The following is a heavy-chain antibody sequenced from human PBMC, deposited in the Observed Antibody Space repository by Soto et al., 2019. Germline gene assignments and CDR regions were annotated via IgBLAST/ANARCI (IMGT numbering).Heavy chain of an antibody. V-gene: IGHV3-15*01. Sequence: EVQLVESGGGLVKPGGSLRLSCAASGFTFSNAWMSWVRQAPGKGLEWVGRIKSKTDGGTTDYAAPVKGRFTISRDDSKNTLYLQMNSLKTEDTAVYYCTTEIDIVVVVAASDYWGQGTLVTVSS. CDR1: GFTFSNAW. J-gene: IGHJ4*02. CDR2: IKSKTDGGTT. D-gene: IGHD2-15*01. CDR3: TTEIDIVVVVAASDY.